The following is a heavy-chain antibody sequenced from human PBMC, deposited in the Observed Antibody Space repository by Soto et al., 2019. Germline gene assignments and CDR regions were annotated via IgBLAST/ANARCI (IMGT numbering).Heavy chain of an antibody. CDR1: GGTFSSYT. CDR2: IIPILGIA. V-gene: IGHV1-69*02. CDR3: ARGVLTGPVDY. J-gene: IGHJ4*02. Sequence: SVKVSCKASGGTFSSYTISWVRQAPGQGLEWMRRIIPILGIANYAQKFQGRVTITADKSTSTAYMELSSLRSEDTAVYYCARGVLTGPVDYWGQGTLVTVSS. D-gene: IGHD3-9*01.